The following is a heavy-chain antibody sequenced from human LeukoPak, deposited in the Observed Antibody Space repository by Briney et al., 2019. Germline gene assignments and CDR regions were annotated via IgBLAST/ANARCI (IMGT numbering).Heavy chain of an antibody. J-gene: IGHJ3*02. CDR3: ARFARYSGSYYSRGAFDI. CDR2: INLNSGGT. CDR1: GYTFTGYY. V-gene: IGHV1-2*02. Sequence: GASVKVSCKASGYTFTGYYMHWVRQAPGPGLEWMGWINLNSGGTNYAQKFQGRATMTRDTSISTAYMELSRLRSDDTAVYYCARFARYSGSYYSRGAFDIWGQGTMVTVSS. D-gene: IGHD1-26*01.